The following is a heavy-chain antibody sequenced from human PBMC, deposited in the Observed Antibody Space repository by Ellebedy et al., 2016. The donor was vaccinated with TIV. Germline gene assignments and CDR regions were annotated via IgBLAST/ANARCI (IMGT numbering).Heavy chain of an antibody. CDR3: ARYISGSGFHH. CDR2: MNPHGNT. J-gene: IGHJ4*02. V-gene: IGHV1-8*02. CDR1: GDTFINFD. Sequence: ASVKVSXXASGDTFINFDINWVRQAAGQGLEWMGWMNPHGNTGYAQKFLGRVTLSRDTSISTAYMELSSLRSEDTAVYYCARYISGSGFHHWGQGTLVTVSS. D-gene: IGHD5-18*01.